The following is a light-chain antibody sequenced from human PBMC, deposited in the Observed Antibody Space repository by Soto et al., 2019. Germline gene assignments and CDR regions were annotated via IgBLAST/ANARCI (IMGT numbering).Light chain of an antibody. Sequence: VSTQSQATLSLSPGERAPISCRARQSVSRYLALYQQPPGPAPRLLIYDTSYRATGAPARFSGSGSPTDFTPTISRLDPEEFAFYYCQQRSTWITGGQGTRREIK. CDR1: QSVSRY. J-gene: IGKJ5*01. V-gene: IGKV3-11*01. CDR2: DTS. CDR3: QQRSTWIT.